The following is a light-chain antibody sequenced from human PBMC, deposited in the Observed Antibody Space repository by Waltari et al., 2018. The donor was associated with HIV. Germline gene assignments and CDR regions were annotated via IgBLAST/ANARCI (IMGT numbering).Light chain of an antibody. J-gene: IGLJ3*02. V-gene: IGLV2-8*01. CDR3: VSYAGVRDRWV. Sequence: SALTQPPSASGSPGQSVTISCTGTSSDVGGYNHVSWYQQHPGKAPKRLVYEVTKRPPVVPSRFSGSKSGNTASLTVSGLQAEDEADYYCVSYAGVRDRWVFGGGTKLTVL. CDR1: SSDVGGYNH. CDR2: EVT.